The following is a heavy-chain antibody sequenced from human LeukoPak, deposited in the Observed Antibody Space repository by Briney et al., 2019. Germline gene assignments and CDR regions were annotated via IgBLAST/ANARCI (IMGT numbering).Heavy chain of an antibody. CDR3: AKVGLLYYFDY. CDR1: GFPFSSYA. D-gene: IGHD3-16*01. V-gene: IGHV3-23*01. CDR2: ISGSGGST. Sequence: GGSLRLSCAASGFPFSSYAMSWVRQAPGKGLEWVSVISGSGGSTYYADSVKGRFTISRDNSKNTLYLQMNSLRAEDTAVYYCAKVGLLYYFDYWGQGTLVTVSS. J-gene: IGHJ4*02.